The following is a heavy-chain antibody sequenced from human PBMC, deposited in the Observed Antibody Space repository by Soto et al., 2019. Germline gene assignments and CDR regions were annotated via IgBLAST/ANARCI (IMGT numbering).Heavy chain of an antibody. CDR1: GITFSSYW. CDR3: AKGRDDFDY. V-gene: IGHV3-74*01. J-gene: IGHJ4*02. Sequence: PGGSLRLSCAASGITFSSYWMHWVRQAPWKGLVWVSRINGDGSSTGYADSVNGRFTISRDNAKNTLYLQMNSLRAEDTAVYYCAKGRDDFDYWGQGTLVTVSS. CDR2: INGDGSST.